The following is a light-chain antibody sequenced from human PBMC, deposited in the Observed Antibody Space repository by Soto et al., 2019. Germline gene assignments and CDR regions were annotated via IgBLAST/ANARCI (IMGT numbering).Light chain of an antibody. CDR1: SSNIGSNY. CDR3: AAWDDSLSGVV. Sequence: QSVLTQPPSASGTPGQRVTISCSGGSSNIGSNYVYWYQQLPGTAHTLLIYRNNQRPSGVPARFSGSTSVTSASLAIIGLRSEDEDDYYCAAWDDSLSGVVFGGGTKLTVL. J-gene: IGLJ2*01. V-gene: IGLV1-47*01. CDR2: RNN.